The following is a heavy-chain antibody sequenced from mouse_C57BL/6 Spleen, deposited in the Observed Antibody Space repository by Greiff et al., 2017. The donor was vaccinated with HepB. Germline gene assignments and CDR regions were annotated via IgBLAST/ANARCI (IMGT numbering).Heavy chain of an antibody. CDR1: GYTFTDYY. D-gene: IGHD1-1*02. Sequence: VQLQQSGPELVKPGASVKISCKASGYTFTDYYMNWVKQSHGKSLEWIGDINPNNGGTSYNQKFKGKATLTVDKSSSTAYMELRSLTSEDSAVYDCARKIWSYYAMDYWGQGTSVTVSS. CDR3: ARKIWSYYAMDY. CDR2: INPNNGGT. J-gene: IGHJ4*01. V-gene: IGHV1-26*01.